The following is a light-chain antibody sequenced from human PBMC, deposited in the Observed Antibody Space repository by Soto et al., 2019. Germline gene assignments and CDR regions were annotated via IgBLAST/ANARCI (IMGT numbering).Light chain of an antibody. V-gene: IGKV3-11*01. CDR2: GAS. J-gene: IGKJ1*01. Sequence: EIMLTQSPATLSLSPGQSAILSCRASQSVSSSLAWYQQKGGQAPRLLIYGASNRATAIPARFTGSGSGTDFTLTISSLEPEDFAVYYCQQRSDWPPWTFGQGTRVDI. CDR1: QSVSSS. CDR3: QQRSDWPPWT.